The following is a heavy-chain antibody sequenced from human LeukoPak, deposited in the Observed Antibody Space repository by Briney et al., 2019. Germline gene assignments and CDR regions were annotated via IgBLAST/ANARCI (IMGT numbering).Heavy chain of an antibody. J-gene: IGHJ4*02. CDR3: ARGGGATN. D-gene: IGHD1-26*01. V-gene: IGHV3-74*01. CDR1: GXTFSSYW. CDR2: ISSDGSST. Sequence: GGSLRLSCAASGXTFSSYWMHWVRQAPGGGLVWVSRISSDGSSTSYADSVKGRFTISRDNAKNTLNLQMNSLRAEDTAVYYCARGGGATNWGQGTLVTVSS.